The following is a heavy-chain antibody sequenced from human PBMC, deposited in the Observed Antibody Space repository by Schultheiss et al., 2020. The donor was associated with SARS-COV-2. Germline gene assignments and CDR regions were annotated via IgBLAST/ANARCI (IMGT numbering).Heavy chain of an antibody. D-gene: IGHD3-9*01. V-gene: IGHV4-59*01. Sequence: SETLSLTCTVSGGSISSYYWTWIRQPPGKGLEWIGYIYYSGTTNYNPSLRSRVTISVDTSKNQFSLKLTSVTAADTAVYYCARAVGVLRYFDLDYWGQGTLVTVSS. CDR2: IYYSGTT. J-gene: IGHJ4*02. CDR3: ARAVGVLRYFDLDY. CDR1: GGSISSYY.